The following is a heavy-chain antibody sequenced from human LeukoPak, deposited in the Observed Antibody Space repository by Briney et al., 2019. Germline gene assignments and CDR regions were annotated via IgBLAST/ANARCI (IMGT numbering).Heavy chain of an antibody. V-gene: IGHV3-7*01. J-gene: IGHJ6*02. CDR2: IKQDGSEK. CDR1: GFTFSSYW. D-gene: IGHD6-13*01. Sequence: GGSLRLSCAASGFTFSSYWMSWVRQAPGKGLEWVANIKQDGSEKYYVDSVKGRFTISRDNAKNSLYLQMNSLRAEDTAVHYCARDFSSSWYYYYYGMDVWGQGTTVTVSS. CDR3: ARDFSSSWYYYYYGMDV.